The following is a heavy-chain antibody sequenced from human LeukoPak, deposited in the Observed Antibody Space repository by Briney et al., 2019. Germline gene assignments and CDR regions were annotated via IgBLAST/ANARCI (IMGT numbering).Heavy chain of an antibody. J-gene: IGHJ4*02. CDR3: ARHTKGSSAAAGMIIDY. D-gene: IGHD6-13*01. Sequence: GESLEISCKGSGYSFTSYWIGWVRQMPGKGLEWMGIIYPGGSDTRYSPSFQGQVTISADKSISTAYLQWSSLKASDTAMYYCARHTKGSSAAAGMIIDYWGQGTLVTVSS. CDR1: GYSFTSYW. CDR2: IYPGGSDT. V-gene: IGHV5-51*01.